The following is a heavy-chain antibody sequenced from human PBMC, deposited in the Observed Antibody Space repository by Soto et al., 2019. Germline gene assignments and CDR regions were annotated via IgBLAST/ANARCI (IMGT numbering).Heavy chain of an antibody. V-gene: IGHV1-46*01. CDR1: GYTFTSYY. D-gene: IGHD3-22*01. Sequence: QVQLVQSGAEVKKPGASVKVSCKASGYTFTSYYMHWVRQAPGQGLEWMGIINPSGCSTSYAQKFQGRVTMTRDTSTSTVYMELSSLRSEDTAVYYCARGQWSAVVVIPFDYWGQGTLVTVSS. J-gene: IGHJ4*02. CDR3: ARGQWSAVVVIPFDY. CDR2: INPSGCST.